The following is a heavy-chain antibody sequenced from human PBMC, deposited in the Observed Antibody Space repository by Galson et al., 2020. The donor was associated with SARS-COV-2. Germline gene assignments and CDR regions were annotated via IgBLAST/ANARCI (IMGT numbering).Heavy chain of an antibody. Sequence: SGPTLVKPTQTLTLTCTFSGFSLSTSGVGVGWIRQPPGKALEWLALIYWNDDKRYRPSLKSRLTITTDTSKTQVVLTMTNMDPMDTATYYCAHRRYSSGNFDYWGQGTLVTVSS. CDR2: IYWNDDK. V-gene: IGHV2-5*01. CDR3: AHRRYSSGNFDY. D-gene: IGHD6-19*01. J-gene: IGHJ4*02. CDR1: GFSLSTSGVG.